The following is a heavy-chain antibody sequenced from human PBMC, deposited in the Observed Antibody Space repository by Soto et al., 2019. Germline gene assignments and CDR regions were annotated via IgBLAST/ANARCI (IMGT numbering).Heavy chain of an antibody. CDR1: GGSISSYY. J-gene: IGHJ4*02. D-gene: IGHD6-13*01. CDR2: IYTSGST. V-gene: IGHV4-4*07. CDR3: ARDQWLAAAGALFDY. Sequence: LTCTVSGGSISSYYWSWIRQPAGKGLEWIGRIYTSGSTNYNPSLKSRVTMSVDTSKNQFSLKLSSVTAADTAVYYCARDQWLAAAGALFDYWGQGTLVTVSS.